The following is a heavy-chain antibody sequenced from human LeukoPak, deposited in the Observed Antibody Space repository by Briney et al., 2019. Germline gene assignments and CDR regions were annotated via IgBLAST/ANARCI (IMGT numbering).Heavy chain of an antibody. V-gene: IGHV3-30-3*01. D-gene: IGHD4-17*01. CDR1: GFTFSRYA. CDR2: ISYDGSNK. CDR3: ARFDYADYLAFDY. J-gene: IGHJ4*02. Sequence: PGGSLRLSCAASGFTFSRYAMHWVRQAPGKGLEWVAVISYDGSNKYYADSVKGRFTISRDNAKNSLYLQMNSLRAEDTAVYYCARFDYADYLAFDYWGQGTLVTVSS.